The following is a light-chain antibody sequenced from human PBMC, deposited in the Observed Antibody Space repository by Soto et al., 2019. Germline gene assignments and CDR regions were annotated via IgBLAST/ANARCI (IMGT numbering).Light chain of an antibody. CDR2: GNS. CDR1: SSNIGAGYD. Sequence: QSVLTQPPSVSGAPGQRVTISCTGSSSNIGAGYDVHWYQQLPGTAPKLLIYGNSNRPSGVPDRFSGSKSGTSASLAITGLQAEDEADYYCQSYDSSLSVVFGGETKVTVL. J-gene: IGLJ2*01. V-gene: IGLV1-40*01. CDR3: QSYDSSLSVV.